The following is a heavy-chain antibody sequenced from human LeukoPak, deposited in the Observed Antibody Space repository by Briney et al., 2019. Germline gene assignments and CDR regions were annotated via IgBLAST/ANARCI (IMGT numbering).Heavy chain of an antibody. V-gene: IGHV1-18*01. D-gene: IGHD2-15*01. J-gene: IGHJ6*03. CDR2: ISSDNGVP. Sequence: ASVSVSCKASGYTSNSFGVTWVRPAPGQGLEWIGWISSDNGVPRFADKFQGRVTLTTVTSTTTSYMELRSLRSDDTAVYYCANVAKGRYFFYYMDVWGKGTTVTVSS. CDR1: GYTSNSFG. CDR3: ANVAKGRYFFYYMDV.